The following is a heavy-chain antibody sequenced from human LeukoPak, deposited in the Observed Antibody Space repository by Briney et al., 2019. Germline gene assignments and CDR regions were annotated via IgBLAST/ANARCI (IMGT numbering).Heavy chain of an antibody. CDR3: AKDSSSWAHDAFDI. CDR2: ISYDGSNK. J-gene: IGHJ3*02. D-gene: IGHD6-13*01. CDR1: GFTFSSYG. V-gene: IGHV3-30*18. Sequence: GGSLRLSCAASGFTFSSYGMHWVRQAPGKGLEWVAVISYDGSNKYYADSVKGRFTISRDNSKNTLYLQMNSLRAEDTAVYYCAKDSSSWAHDAFDIWGQGTMVTVSS.